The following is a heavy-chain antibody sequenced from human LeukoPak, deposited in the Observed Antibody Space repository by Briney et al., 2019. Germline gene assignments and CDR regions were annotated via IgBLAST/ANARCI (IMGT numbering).Heavy chain of an antibody. J-gene: IGHJ4*02. CDR2: IYTSGST. V-gene: IGHV4-61*02. Sequence: SQTLSLTCTVSGGSISSGSYYWSWIRQPAGKGLEWIGRIYTSGSTNYNPSLKSRVTISVDTSENQFSLKLSSVTAADTAVYYCARVRLTMIVVVDYWGQGTLVTVSS. CDR3: ARVRLTMIVVVDY. CDR1: GGSISSGSYY. D-gene: IGHD3-22*01.